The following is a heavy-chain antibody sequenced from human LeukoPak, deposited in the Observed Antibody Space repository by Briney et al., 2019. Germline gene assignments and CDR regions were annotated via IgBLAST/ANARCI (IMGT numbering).Heavy chain of an antibody. J-gene: IGHJ6*01. CDR1: GITVSVNY. CDR3: AKMKGHPLPKYYMDV. D-gene: IGHD1-26*01. V-gene: IGHV3-53*01. CDR2: IYSGGAT. Sequence: PGGSLRLSCAVSGITVSVNYMSWIRWTPERGLDWVSVIYSGGATYYSVFVKGRFTISRDNSKNTLYLEMNSPRAEDTAIYYCAKMKGHPLPKYYMDVWGQGTTVTVSS.